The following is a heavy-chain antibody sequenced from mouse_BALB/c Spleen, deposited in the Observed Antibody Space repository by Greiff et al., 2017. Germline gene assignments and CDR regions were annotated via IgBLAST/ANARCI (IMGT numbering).Heavy chain of an antibody. CDR1: GFTFSSYT. V-gene: IGHV5-6-4*01. CDR3: TRDTYSFDY. J-gene: IGHJ2*01. D-gene: IGHD5-1*01. CDR2: ISSGGSYT. Sequence: VQLKDSGGGLVKPGGSLKLSCAASGFTFSSYTMSWVRQTPEKRLEWVATISSGGSYTYYPDSVKGRFTISRDNAKNTLYLQMSSLKSEDTAMYYCTRDTYSFDYWGQGTTLTVSS.